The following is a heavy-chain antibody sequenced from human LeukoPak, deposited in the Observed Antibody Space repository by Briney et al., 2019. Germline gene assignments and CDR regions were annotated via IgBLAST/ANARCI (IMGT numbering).Heavy chain of an antibody. CDR2: TCYDGRTN. D-gene: IGHD2-21*01. J-gene: IGHJ6*01. V-gene: IGHV3-33*01. Sequence: GGSLRLSCAASGFTFSSYGMHWVRQAPGKGLEWVAVTCYDGRTNYYAASVKGRFTISRDDSKTTVYLLMNSLRAEHTAVYYCARAVAPFYFHYGMDVWGEGTTVTVSS. CDR1: GFTFSSYG. CDR3: ARAVAPFYFHYGMDV.